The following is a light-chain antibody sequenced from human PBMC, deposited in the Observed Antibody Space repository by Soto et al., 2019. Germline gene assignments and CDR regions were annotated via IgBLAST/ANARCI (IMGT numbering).Light chain of an antibody. CDR1: SSNIGSNT. V-gene: IGLV1-44*01. Sequence: QSVLTQPPSASGTPGQRVTISCSGSSSNIGSNTVNWYQQLPGTAPKLLIYSNNQRPSGVPDRFSGSKSGTSASLAISGLQSEDEADYYCAAWDDCPNGPGYVFGTGTKVTVL. CDR2: SNN. CDR3: AAWDDCPNGPGYV. J-gene: IGLJ1*01.